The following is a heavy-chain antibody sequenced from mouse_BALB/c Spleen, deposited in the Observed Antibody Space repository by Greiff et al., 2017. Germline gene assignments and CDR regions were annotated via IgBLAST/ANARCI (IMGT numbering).Heavy chain of an antibody. CDR2: IDPETGGT. CDR3: TRGEVRRPFDY. Sequence: VQLQQSGAELVRPGASVTLSCKASGYTFTDYEMHWVKQTPVHGLEWIGAIDPETGGTAYNQKFKGKATLTADKSSSTAYMELRSLTSEDSAVYYCTRGEVRRPFDYWGQGTTLTVSS. D-gene: IGHD2-14*01. J-gene: IGHJ2*01. V-gene: IGHV1-15*01. CDR1: GYTFTDYE.